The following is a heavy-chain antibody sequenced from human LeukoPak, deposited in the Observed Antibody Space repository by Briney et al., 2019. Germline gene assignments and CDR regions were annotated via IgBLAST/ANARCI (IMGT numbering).Heavy chain of an antibody. D-gene: IGHD4-17*01. V-gene: IGHV1-2*02. CDR2: INLNSGGT. J-gene: IGHJ5*02. Sequence: GASVKVSCKASGYTFTGYYMHWVRLAPGQGLEWMGWINLNSGGTNYAQKFQGRVTMTRDTSISTAYMELSRLRSDDTAVYYCARDYGDSQGSNWFDPWGQGTLVTVSS. CDR1: GYTFTGYY. CDR3: ARDYGDSQGSNWFDP.